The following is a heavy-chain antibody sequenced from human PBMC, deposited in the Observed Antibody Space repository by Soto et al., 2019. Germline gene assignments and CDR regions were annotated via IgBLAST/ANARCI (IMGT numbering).Heavy chain of an antibody. CDR1: GGSISSYYW. CDR3: ARIDDSSGYYYFDY. J-gene: IGHJ4*02. D-gene: IGHD3-22*01. V-gene: IGHV2-26*01. CDR2: IFSNDEK. Sequence: ETLSLTCTVSGGSISSYYWSWIRQPPGKALEWLAHIFSNDEKSYSTSLKSRLTISKVTSKSQVVLTMTNMDPVDTATYYCARIDDSSGYYYFDYWGQGTLVTVSS.